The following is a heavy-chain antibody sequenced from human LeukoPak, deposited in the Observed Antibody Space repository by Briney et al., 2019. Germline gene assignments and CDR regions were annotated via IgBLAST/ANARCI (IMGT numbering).Heavy chain of an antibody. V-gene: IGHV1-46*01. CDR2: INPSGGST. J-gene: IGHJ4*02. Sequence: GASVKVSCKASGYTFTTYDINWVRQAPGQGLEWMGIINPSGGSTSYAQKFQGRVTMTRDTSTSTVYMELSSLRSEDTAVYYCARVVQWNYDYFDYWGQGTLVTVSS. D-gene: IGHD1-7*01. CDR3: ARVVQWNYDYFDY. CDR1: GYTFTTYD.